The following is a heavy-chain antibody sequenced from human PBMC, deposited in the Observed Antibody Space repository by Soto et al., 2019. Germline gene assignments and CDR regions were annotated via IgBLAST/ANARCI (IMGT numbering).Heavy chain of an antibody. J-gene: IGHJ4*02. CDR3: ARDLLGYYYDSSGYYAIDY. Sequence: QVQLVQSGDEVKKPGSSVKVSCKASGGTFSSYTISWVRQAPGQGLEWMGRIIPILGIANYAQKFQGRVTITADKSTSTAYMELSSLRSEDTAVYYCARDLLGYYYDSSGYYAIDYWGQGTLVTVSS. CDR1: GGTFSSYT. V-gene: IGHV1-69*08. D-gene: IGHD3-22*01. CDR2: IIPILGIA.